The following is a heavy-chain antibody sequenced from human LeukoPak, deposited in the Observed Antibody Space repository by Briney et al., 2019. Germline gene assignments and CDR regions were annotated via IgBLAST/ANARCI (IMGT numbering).Heavy chain of an antibody. CDR1: GGSISSGDYY. CDR3: ARDVVVVPDAREGWFDP. CDR2: IYYSGST. V-gene: IGHV4-30-4*01. Sequence: SETLSLTCTVSGGSISSGDYYWSWIRQPPGKGLEWMGYIYYSGSTYYNPSLKSRVTISVDTSKNQFSLRLSSVTAADTAVYYCARDVVVVPDAREGWFDPWGQGTLVPVSS. D-gene: IGHD2-2*01. J-gene: IGHJ5*02.